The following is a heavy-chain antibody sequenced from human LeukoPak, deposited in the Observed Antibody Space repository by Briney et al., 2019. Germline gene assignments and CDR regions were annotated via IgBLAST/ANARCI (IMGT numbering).Heavy chain of an antibody. CDR3: ARDNGYCSSTSCLNAFDI. CDR1: GYTFTGYH. J-gene: IGHJ3*02. Sequence: ASVNVSCKASGYTFTGYHMHWVRQAPGQGLEWMGWINPNSGGTNYAQKFQGWVTMTRDTSISTAYMELSRLRSDDTAVYYCARDNGYCSSTSCLNAFDIWGQGTMVTVSS. CDR2: INPNSGGT. V-gene: IGHV1-2*04. D-gene: IGHD2-2*01.